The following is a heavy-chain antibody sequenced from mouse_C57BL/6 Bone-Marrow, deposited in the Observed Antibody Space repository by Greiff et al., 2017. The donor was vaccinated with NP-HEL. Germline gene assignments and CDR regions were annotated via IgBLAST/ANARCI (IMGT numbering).Heavy chain of an antibody. Sequence: QVHVKQSGAELARPGASVKLSCKASGYTFTSYGISWVKQRTGQGLEWIGEIYPRSGNTYYNEKFKGKATLTADKSSSTAYMEPRSLTSEDSAVYLCARGRVVFDHGGKGTTLTVST. CDR3: ARGRVVFDH. CDR1: GYTFTSYG. V-gene: IGHV1-81*01. CDR2: IYPRSGNT. D-gene: IGHD1-1*01. J-gene: IGHJ2*01.